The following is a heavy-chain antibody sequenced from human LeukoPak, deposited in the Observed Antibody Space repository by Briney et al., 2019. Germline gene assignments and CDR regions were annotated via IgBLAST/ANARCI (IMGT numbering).Heavy chain of an antibody. D-gene: IGHD2-2*01. J-gene: IGHJ4*02. CDR1: GFTFRDYT. CDR2: ISKSSTYI. CDR3: AREVVIVVEPAANTIDY. V-gene: IGHV3-21*01. Sequence: GSLRLSCAASGFTFRDYTMNWVRQAPGKGLEWVSAISKSSTYIKYADSVKGRFTVSRDNAKNSLFLQMNSLRVEDTAVYYCAREVVIVVEPAANTIDYWGQGTRVTVSS.